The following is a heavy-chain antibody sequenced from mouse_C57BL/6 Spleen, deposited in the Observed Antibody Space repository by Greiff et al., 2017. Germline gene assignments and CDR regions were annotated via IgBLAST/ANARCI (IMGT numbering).Heavy chain of an antibody. CDR3: ARSGLKGSMDY. J-gene: IGHJ4*01. D-gene: IGHD1-3*01. CDR1: GYTFTNYW. V-gene: IGHV1-63*01. Sequence: VQLQQSGAELVRPGTSVKMSCKASGYTFTNYWIGWAKQRPGHGLEWIGDIYPGGGYTNYNEKFKGKATLTADKSSSTAYMQFSSLTSEDSAIYYCARSGLKGSMDYWGQGTSVTVSS. CDR2: IYPGGGYT.